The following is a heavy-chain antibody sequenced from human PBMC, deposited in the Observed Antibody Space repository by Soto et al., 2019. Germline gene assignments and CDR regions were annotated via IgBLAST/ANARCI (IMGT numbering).Heavy chain of an antibody. CDR1: GGPITPYH. D-gene: IGHD3-22*01. V-gene: IGHV4-4*07. CDR2: IYYTGST. CDR3: AREGGYFDSSGSGVYHYYGVDV. Sequence: SETLSLTCTVSGGPITPYHWSWIRQPAGKGLEWIGRIYYTGSTNYNPPLKSRVSMSLDTARNQISLKVKSVTAADTAVYYCAREGGYFDSSGSGVYHYYGVDVWGRGTTVTV. J-gene: IGHJ6*02.